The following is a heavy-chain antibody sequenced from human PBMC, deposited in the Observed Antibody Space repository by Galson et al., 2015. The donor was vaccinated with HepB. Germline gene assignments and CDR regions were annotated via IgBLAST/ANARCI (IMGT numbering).Heavy chain of an antibody. D-gene: IGHD2/OR15-2a*01. CDR3: GIDCNAGGMDV. CDR1: GVTGVTCNPHA. CDR2: IYWNSGKT. V-gene: IGHV3-9*01. Sequence: SLRLSCAVSGVTGVTCNPHAIHWVRQGPGKGLQWVSGIYWNSGKTGYADSVKGRFTISRDDAQNSLYLQMNSVRDEDTALYYCGIDCNAGGMDVWGQGTTVTVSS. J-gene: IGHJ6*02.